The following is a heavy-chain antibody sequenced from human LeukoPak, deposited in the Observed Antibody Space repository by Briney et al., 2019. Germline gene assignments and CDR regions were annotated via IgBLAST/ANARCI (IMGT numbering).Heavy chain of an antibody. D-gene: IGHD1-1*01. V-gene: IGHV1-69*13. CDR2: IIPIFGTA. Sequence: ASVKVSCKASGGTFSSYAISWVRQAPGQGLEWMGGIIPIFGTANYAQKFQGRVTITADESTSTAYMELSSLRSEDTAVYYCARVESTGTNFTHFDYWGQGTLVTVSS. CDR3: ARVESTGTNFTHFDY. CDR1: GGTFSSYA. J-gene: IGHJ4*02.